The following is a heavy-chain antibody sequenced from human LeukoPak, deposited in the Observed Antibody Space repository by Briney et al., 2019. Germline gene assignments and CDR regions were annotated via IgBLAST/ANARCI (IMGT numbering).Heavy chain of an antibody. CDR2: IYPGDSNT. V-gene: IGHV5-51*01. Sequence: GASLKISCKGSGYSFTSYWIGGVRQMPGKGLEWVGVIYPGDSNTRESPSFQGQFTSSADKSISTAYLQGSSLKASDTAMYYCARQQDDPARFDYWGQGTLVTVSS. CDR1: GYSFTSYW. CDR3: ARQQDDPARFDY. J-gene: IGHJ4*02. D-gene: IGHD2-2*01.